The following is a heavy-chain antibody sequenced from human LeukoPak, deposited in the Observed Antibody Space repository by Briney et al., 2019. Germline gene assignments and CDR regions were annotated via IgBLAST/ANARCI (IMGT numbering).Heavy chain of an antibody. D-gene: IGHD3-22*01. V-gene: IGHV3-30*02. CDR2: IRYDGSNK. CDR3: ARAGGYDSSGYDEFDY. J-gene: IGHJ4*02. Sequence: PGGSLRLSCAASGFTFSSYGMHWVRQAPGKGLEWVAFIRYDGSNKYYADSVKGRFTISRDNAKNSLYLQMNSLRAEDTAVYYCARAGGYDSSGYDEFDYWGQGTLVTVSS. CDR1: GFTFSSYG.